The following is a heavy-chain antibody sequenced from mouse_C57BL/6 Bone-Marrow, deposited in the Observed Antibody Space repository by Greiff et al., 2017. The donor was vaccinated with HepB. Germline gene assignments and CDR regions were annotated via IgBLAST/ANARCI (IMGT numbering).Heavy chain of an antibody. D-gene: IGHD3-2*02. J-gene: IGHJ2*01. Sequence: VQLQESGAELARPGASVKLSCKASGYTFTSYGISWVKQRTGQGLEWIGEIYPRSGNTYYNEKFKGKATLTADKSSSTAYMELRSLTSEDSAVYFCARGGQLRLPYFDDWGQGTTLTVSS. V-gene: IGHV1-81*01. CDR2: IYPRSGNT. CDR1: GYTFTSYG. CDR3: ARGGQLRLPYFDD.